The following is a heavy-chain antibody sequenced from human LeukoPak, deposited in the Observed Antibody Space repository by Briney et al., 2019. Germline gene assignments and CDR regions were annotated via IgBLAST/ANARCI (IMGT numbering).Heavy chain of an antibody. J-gene: IGHJ5*02. CDR1: GGSISSYY. Sequence: SETLSLTCTVSGGSISSYYWSWIRQPPGKGLEWIGYIYYSGSTNYNPSLKSRVTISVDTSKNQFSLKLSSVTAADTAVYYCARARVDTATTSTDHWFDPWGQGTLVTVSS. CDR2: IYYSGST. V-gene: IGHV4-59*01. D-gene: IGHD5-18*01. CDR3: ARARVDTATTSTDHWFDP.